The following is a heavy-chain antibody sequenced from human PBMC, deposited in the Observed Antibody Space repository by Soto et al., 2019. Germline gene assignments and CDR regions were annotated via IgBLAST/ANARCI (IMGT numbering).Heavy chain of an antibody. CDR1: GIIFSSFG. Sequence: GGSLRLSCVASGIIFSSFGMHWVRQAPGKGLEWVAFISYDGSNEYYADSVKGRFTISRDNSKHTVYLQMSSLRTEDTAVYYCAKVRVGLSYYHYYAMDLWGQGTTVTVSS. D-gene: IGHD1-26*01. CDR2: ISYDGSNE. CDR3: AKVRVGLSYYHYYAMDL. J-gene: IGHJ6*02. V-gene: IGHV3-30*18.